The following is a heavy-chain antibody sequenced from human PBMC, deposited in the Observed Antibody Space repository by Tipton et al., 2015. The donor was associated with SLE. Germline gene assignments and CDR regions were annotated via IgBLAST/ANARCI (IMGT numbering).Heavy chain of an antibody. CDR3: ARGQFDAFDI. CDR1: GGSFSDYS. J-gene: IGHJ3*02. D-gene: IGHD5-24*01. V-gene: IGHV4-34*01. CDR2: INHSGST. Sequence: TLSLTCAVYGGSFSDYSWSWFRQPPGKGLEWIGEINHSGSTNYNPSLKSRVTISVDTSKNQFSLKLSSVTAADTAVYYCARGQFDAFDIWGQGTMVTVSS.